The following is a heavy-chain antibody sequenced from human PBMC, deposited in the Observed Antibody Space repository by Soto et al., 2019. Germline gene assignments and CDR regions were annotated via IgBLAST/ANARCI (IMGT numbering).Heavy chain of an antibody. CDR2: INPNSGGT. V-gene: IGHV1-2*04. J-gene: IGHJ6*02. D-gene: IGHD3-10*01. CDR1: GYTFTGYY. Sequence: QVQLVQSGAEVKKPGASVKVSCKASGYTFTGYYMHWVRQAPGQGLEWMGWINPNSGGTNYAQKFQGWVTMTRDTSISTAYMELSRLRSDDTAVYYCARAPGKVRGVMGSYYYGMDVWGQGTTVTVSS. CDR3: ARAPGKVRGVMGSYYYGMDV.